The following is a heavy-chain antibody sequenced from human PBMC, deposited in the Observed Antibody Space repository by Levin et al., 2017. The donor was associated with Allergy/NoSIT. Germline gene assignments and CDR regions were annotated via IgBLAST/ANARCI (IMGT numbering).Heavy chain of an antibody. Sequence: GESLKISCVASGFTFSSYVMNWVRQAPGKGPECVSSISASGGNTFYADSVKGRFTISRDNSKNTVYLQMNSLRDEDTAVYYCAKEGKVVIPATLGLRSYWFDPWGQGTLVTVSS. J-gene: IGHJ5*02. CDR2: ISASGGNT. D-gene: IGHD2-15*01. V-gene: IGHV3-23*01. CDR1: GFTFSSYV. CDR3: AKEGKVVIPATLGLRSYWFDP.